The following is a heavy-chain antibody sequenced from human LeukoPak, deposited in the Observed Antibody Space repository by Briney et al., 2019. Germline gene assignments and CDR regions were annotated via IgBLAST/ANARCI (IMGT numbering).Heavy chain of an antibody. D-gene: IGHD2-2*01. CDR2: IYYSGST. Sequence: PSETLSLTCTVSGGSISSYYWSWIRQPPGKGLEWIGYIYYSGSTNYNPSLKSRVTISVDTSKNQFSLKLSSVTAADTAVYYCARAGYCSSTSCLMLDYWGQGTLVTVSS. CDR3: ARAGYCSSTSCLMLDY. J-gene: IGHJ4*02. V-gene: IGHV4-59*01. CDR1: GGSISSYY.